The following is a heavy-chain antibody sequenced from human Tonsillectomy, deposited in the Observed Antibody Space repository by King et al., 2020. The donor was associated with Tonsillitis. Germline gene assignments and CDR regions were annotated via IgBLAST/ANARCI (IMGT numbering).Heavy chain of an antibody. CDR3: ARGRGYQLLFQEGAFDI. Sequence: VQLVESGAEVKKPGASVKVSCKASGYTFTSYGISWVRQAPGKGLEWMGWISAYNGNTNYAQKLQGRVTMTTDTSTSTAYMELRSLRSDDTAVYYCARGRGYQLLFQEGAFDIWGQGTMVTVSS. D-gene: IGHD2-2*01. V-gene: IGHV1-18*01. CDR2: ISAYNGNT. J-gene: IGHJ3*02. CDR1: GYTFTSYG.